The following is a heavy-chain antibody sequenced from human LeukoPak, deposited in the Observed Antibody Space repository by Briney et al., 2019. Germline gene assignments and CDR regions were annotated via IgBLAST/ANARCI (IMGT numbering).Heavy chain of an antibody. CDR1: GGSISGYF. D-gene: IGHD4-23*01. CDR2: IHTSGTT. V-gene: IGHV4-4*07. J-gene: IGHJ4*02. Sequence: SETLSLTCTVSGGSISGYFCTWLRQSAGAGLECIGRIHTSGTTYYNPSLKSRVTISVDTSKNQFSLNLSSVTAADTAIYYCARVTGYGGNADYWGQGTLVTVSS. CDR3: ARVTGYGGNADY.